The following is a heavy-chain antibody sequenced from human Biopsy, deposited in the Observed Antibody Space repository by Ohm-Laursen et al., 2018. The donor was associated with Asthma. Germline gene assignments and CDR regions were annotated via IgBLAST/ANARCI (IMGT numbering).Heavy chain of an antibody. D-gene: IGHD5-18*01. Sequence: SQTLSLTCTVSGASITTSPSYWSWLRLLPGKGLEWIGCIYYSGETFFNPSLKSPLSMSLDSSKNQFSLKMTSVTVADTAVYFCARNLPGYTYGPFEDWGQGTLVTVSS. J-gene: IGHJ4*02. CDR1: GASITTSPSY. CDR2: IYYSGET. V-gene: IGHV4-31*01. CDR3: ARNLPGYTYGPFED.